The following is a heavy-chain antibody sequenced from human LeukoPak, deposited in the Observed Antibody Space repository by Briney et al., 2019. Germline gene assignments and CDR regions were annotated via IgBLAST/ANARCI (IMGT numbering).Heavy chain of an antibody. J-gene: IGHJ3*02. CDR1: GDSISSGDYY. CDR2: IYYSGST. CDR3: ARAQDWLGAFDI. D-gene: IGHD3-9*01. V-gene: IGHV4-61*08. Sequence: PSETLSLTCTASGDSISSGDYYWSWIRQPPGKGLEWIGYIYYSGSTNYNPSLKSRVTISVDTSKNQFSLKLSSVTAADTAVYYCARAQDWLGAFDIWGQGTMVTVSS.